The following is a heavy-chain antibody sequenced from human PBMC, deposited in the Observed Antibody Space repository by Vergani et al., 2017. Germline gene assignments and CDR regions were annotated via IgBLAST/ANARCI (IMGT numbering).Heavy chain of an antibody. Sequence: QLQLHKSGPGLVRPSETLSLTCSVSGTSVSSGTHYWNWIRQPADKTLEWIGRIYTSGSTDYNPTLRSRITLSLVRSTNQVSLKVSSVTAADTAVYFCARDTAVADDVFDLWGQGTLVSVSA. CDR2: IYTSGST. V-gene: IGHV4-61*02. CDR1: GTSVSSGTHY. J-gene: IGHJ3*01. CDR3: ARDTAVADDVFDL. D-gene: IGHD6-19*01.